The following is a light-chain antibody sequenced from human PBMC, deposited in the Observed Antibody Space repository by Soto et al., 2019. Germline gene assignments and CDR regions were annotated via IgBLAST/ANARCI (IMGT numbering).Light chain of an antibody. CDR1: QSISSW. J-gene: IGKJ4*01. Sequence: DIQMTQSPSTLSASVGDRVTITCRASQSISSWLAWYQQKPGKAPKLLIYDASSLESGVPARFSGSGSGTEFTLTISSLQPDDFATYYCQQYNSYLLTFGGGTKVEIK. CDR2: DAS. CDR3: QQYNSYLLT. V-gene: IGKV1-5*01.